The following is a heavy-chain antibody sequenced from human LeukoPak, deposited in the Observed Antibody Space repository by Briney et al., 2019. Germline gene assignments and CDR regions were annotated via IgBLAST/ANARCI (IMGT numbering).Heavy chain of an antibody. CDR1: GFTFSSYW. J-gene: IGHJ4*02. Sequence: GGSLRLSCAASGFTFSSYWMSWVRQAPGKGLEWVANIKQDGSEKYYVDSVKGRFTISRDNAKNSLYLQMNSLRAEDTAVYYCARDHAAYSSGWYYFDYWGQGTIVTVSS. CDR2: IKQDGSEK. D-gene: IGHD6-19*01. CDR3: ARDHAAYSSGWYYFDY. V-gene: IGHV3-7*03.